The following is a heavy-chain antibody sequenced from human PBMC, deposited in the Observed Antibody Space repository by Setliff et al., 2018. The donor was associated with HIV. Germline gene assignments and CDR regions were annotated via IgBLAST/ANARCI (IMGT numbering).Heavy chain of an antibody. V-gene: IGHV3-21*01. CDR1: GFSFRNFG. D-gene: IGHD3-10*01. CDR2: ISSRDDDT. J-gene: IGHJ6*02. CDR3: ARKLRPGHGMDV. Sequence: GGSLRLSCTASGFSFRNFGLTWVRQAPGKGLEWVSSISSRDDDTHYADSLEARFSISRDNAENSLYLQMSSLRAEDTAVYYCARKLRPGHGMDVWGQGTTVTVSS.